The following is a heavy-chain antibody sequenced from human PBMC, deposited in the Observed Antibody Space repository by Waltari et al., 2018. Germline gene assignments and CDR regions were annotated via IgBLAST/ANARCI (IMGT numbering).Heavy chain of an antibody. V-gene: IGHV5-51*01. CDR1: GYSFTSYW. J-gene: IGHJ4*02. CDR2: IYPGHAAS. Sequence: EVQLVQSGAEVKKPGESLKISCKGSGYSFTSYWIGWVRQMPGKGLEWMGIIYPGHAASGYGPALQGQVSISADKSISTVYLRWSRRKAADAAMYYCARGPRPTQWELQYYFDYWGQGTLVTGSS. CDR3: ARGPRPTQWELQYYFDY. D-gene: IGHD1-26*01.